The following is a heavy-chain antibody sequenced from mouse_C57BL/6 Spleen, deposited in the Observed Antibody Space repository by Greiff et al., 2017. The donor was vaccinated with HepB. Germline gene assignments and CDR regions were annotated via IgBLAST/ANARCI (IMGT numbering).Heavy chain of an antibody. V-gene: IGHV14-3*01. CDR1: GFNIKNTY. CDR3: AKGYYCGSSYGYFDG. Sequence: EVKLVESVAELVRPGASVKLSCTASGFNIKNTYMHWVKQRPEQGLEWIGRIDPANGNTKSAPKFQGKATITADTSSNTAYLQLSSLTSEDTAIYYCAKGYYCGSSYGYFDGWGTGTTVTVSS. CDR2: IDPANGNT. D-gene: IGHD1-1*01. J-gene: IGHJ1*03.